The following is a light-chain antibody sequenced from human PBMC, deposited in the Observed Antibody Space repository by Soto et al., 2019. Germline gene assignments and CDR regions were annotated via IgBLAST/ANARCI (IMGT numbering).Light chain of an antibody. J-gene: IGLJ1*01. CDR2: EVS. CDR1: SSDVGGYNY. V-gene: IGLV2-8*01. Sequence: QSALTQPPSASGSPGPPVTISCTGASSDVGGYNYVSWYQQHPGKAPKLTIYEVSKRPSGVPDRFSGSKSGNTASLTVSGLQAEDEADYFCSSYAGNGYVLGTGTKLTVL. CDR3: SSYAGNGYV.